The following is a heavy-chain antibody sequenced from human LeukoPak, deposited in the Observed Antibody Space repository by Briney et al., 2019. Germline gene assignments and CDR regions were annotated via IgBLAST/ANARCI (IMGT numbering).Heavy chain of an antibody. V-gene: IGHV4-39*07. CDR1: GGSISSSSYY. D-gene: IGHD6-13*01. CDR2: IYYSGST. J-gene: IGHJ5*02. Sequence: SETLSLTCTVSGGSISSSSYYWDWIRQPPGKGLEWIGSIYYSGSTYNNPSLKSRVTISVDTSKNQFSLKLSSVTAADTAVYYCARDKKARYSSSPRGWFDPWGQGTLVTVSS. CDR3: ARDKKARYSSSPRGWFDP.